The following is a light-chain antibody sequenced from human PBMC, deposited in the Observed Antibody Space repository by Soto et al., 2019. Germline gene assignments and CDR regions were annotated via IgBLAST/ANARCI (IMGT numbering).Light chain of an antibody. V-gene: IGKV1-5*03. CDR1: ESISTW. CDR3: QQYNSYSYT. J-gene: IGKJ2*01. Sequence: DIQMTQSPSTLSASVGDRVTITCRASESISTWLAWFQQKPGKAPKLLIYKASSLESEVPSRFTGSGSGTECTLTISSLQPDDLATYYCQQYNSYSYTFGQGTKLEIK. CDR2: KAS.